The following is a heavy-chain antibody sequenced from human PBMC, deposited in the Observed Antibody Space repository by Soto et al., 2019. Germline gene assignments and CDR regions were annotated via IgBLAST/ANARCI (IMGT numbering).Heavy chain of an antibody. D-gene: IGHD3-16*01. J-gene: IGHJ4*02. CDR3: VRSNQYTNLCGWGGGFDY. CDR2: IWSDGSDK. V-gene: IGHV3-33*01. Sequence: QVQLVESGGGVVQPGGSLRLSCATSGFTFSDSGMHWVRQAPGKGLEWVAVIWSDGSDKSYADSVEGRFTISRDNSKNPLNLQMNSMRAEDTAVYYWVRSNQYTNLCGWGGGFDYWGQGTLVTVSS. CDR1: GFTFSDSG.